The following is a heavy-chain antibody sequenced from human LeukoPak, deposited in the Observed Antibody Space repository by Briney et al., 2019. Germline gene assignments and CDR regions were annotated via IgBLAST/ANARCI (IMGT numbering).Heavy chain of an antibody. J-gene: IGHJ4*02. D-gene: IGHD5-12*01. CDR1: GFTFSSYS. CDR2: ISSSSSYI. Sequence: PGGSLRLSCAASGFTFSSYSMNWVRQAPGKGLEWVSSISSSSSYIYYADSVKGRFTTSRDNAKNSLYLQMNSLRAEDTAVYYCARAGDIVATASWADYWGQGTLVTVSS. CDR3: ARAGDIVATASWADY. V-gene: IGHV3-21*04.